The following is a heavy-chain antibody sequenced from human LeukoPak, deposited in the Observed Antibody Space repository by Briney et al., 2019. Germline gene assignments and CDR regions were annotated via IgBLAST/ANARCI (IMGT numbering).Heavy chain of an antibody. D-gene: IGHD2-15*01. CDR1: GYTFTGYY. CDR3: ARFLVVAATQDPHAFDI. CDR2: INPNSGGT. Sequence: GASVKVSCKASGYTFTGYYMHWVRQAPGQGLEWMGWINPNSGGTNYAQEFQGRVTMTRDTSISTAYMELSRLRSDDTAVYYCARFLVVAATQDPHAFDIWGQGTMVTVSS. V-gene: IGHV1-2*02. J-gene: IGHJ3*02.